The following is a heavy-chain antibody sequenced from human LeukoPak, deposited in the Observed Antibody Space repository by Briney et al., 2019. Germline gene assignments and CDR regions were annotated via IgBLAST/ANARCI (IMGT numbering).Heavy chain of an antibody. CDR3: ARVGVFSSSWLLH. Sequence: PGGSLRLFCAASGFTFSSYEMNWVRQAPGKGLEWVSSISRSATTIYYADSVKGRFTISRDNAKNSLYLQMNSLRAEDTAVYYCARVGVFSSSWLLHWGQGTLVTVSS. V-gene: IGHV3-48*03. D-gene: IGHD6-13*01. CDR2: ISRSATTI. CDR1: GFTFSSYE. J-gene: IGHJ4*02.